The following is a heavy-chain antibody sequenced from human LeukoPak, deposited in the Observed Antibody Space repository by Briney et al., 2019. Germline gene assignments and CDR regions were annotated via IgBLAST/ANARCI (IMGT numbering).Heavy chain of an antibody. Sequence: ASVKVSCKASGYTFTSYDINWVRQATGQGLEWMGWMNPNSGNTGYAQKFQGRVTITRNTSISTAYMELSRLRSDDTAVYYCARIAVAGTDVDYWGQGTLVTVSS. V-gene: IGHV1-8*03. CDR3: ARIAVAGTDVDY. CDR1: GYTFTSYD. J-gene: IGHJ4*02. D-gene: IGHD6-19*01. CDR2: MNPNSGNT.